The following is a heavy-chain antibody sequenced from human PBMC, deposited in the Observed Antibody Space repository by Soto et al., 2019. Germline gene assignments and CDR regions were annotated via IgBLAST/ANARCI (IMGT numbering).Heavy chain of an antibody. Sequence: QVQLVQSGAEVKKPGASVKVSCKASGYTFTSYAMHWVRQAPGQRLEWMGWINAGNGNTKYSQKFQGRVTITRDTSASTAYMELSSLRSEDTAVYYCARFFDYYGSGSRRSDNWFDPWGQGTLGTVSS. D-gene: IGHD3-10*01. CDR3: ARFFDYYGSGSRRSDNWFDP. V-gene: IGHV1-3*01. CDR1: GYTFTSYA. J-gene: IGHJ5*02. CDR2: INAGNGNT.